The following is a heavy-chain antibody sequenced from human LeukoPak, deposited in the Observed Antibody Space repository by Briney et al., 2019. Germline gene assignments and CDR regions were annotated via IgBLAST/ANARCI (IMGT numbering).Heavy chain of an antibody. CDR2: IYGGTTPTT. J-gene: IGHJ4*02. D-gene: IGHD3-9*01. Sequence: GGSLRLSCATSGFTFSDAWMTWVRQAPGKGLEWVAGIYGGTTPTTFYSDSVKGRFTISRDNSMNTVYLQMNGLRAEDTAIYYCAKDLTPDGAWDIDYWGQGTPITVSS. CDR3: AKDLTPDGAWDIDY. CDR1: GFTFSDA. V-gene: IGHV3-23*01.